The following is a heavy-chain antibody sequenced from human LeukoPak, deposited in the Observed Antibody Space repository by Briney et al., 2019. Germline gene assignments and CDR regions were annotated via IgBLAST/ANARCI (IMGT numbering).Heavy chain of an antibody. Sequence: GGSLRLSCAASVFTFSRDWMHWIRQAPGKRLVWLSPINSDGSSTSYADSVKGRFTISKDNAKNTLYLQMNSLRAEDTAVYYCARGLSVTMTDWGQGTLVTVSS. V-gene: IGHV3-74*01. D-gene: IGHD1-14*01. CDR1: VFTFSRDW. J-gene: IGHJ4*02. CDR3: ARGLSVTMTD. CDR2: INSDGSST.